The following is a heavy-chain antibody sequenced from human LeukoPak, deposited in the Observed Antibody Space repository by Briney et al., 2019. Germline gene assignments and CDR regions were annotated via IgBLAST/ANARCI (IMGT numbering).Heavy chain of an antibody. CDR2: ISNDGGGT. D-gene: IGHD3-22*01. Sequence: GGSLRLSCAASGFIFNNYGLIWVRQAPGKGREWVSAISNDGGGTQYADFVEGRFTISRDNSKNTLFLQMSSLRAEDTALYYCAKGSSGYFADLWGQGTLVTVSS. CDR3: AKGSSGYFADL. V-gene: IGHV3-23*01. CDR1: GFIFNNYG. J-gene: IGHJ5*02.